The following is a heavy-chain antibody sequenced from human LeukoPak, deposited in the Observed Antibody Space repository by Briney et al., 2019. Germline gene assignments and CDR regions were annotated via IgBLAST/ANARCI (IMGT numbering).Heavy chain of an antibody. CDR3: ARPLQGRTVTLHY. D-gene: IGHD4-17*01. V-gene: IGHV4-59*01. CDR1: GGSISSYY. Sequence: NPSETLSLTCTVSGGSISSYYWSWIRQPPGKGLEWIGYIYYTGSTNYNPSLKSRVTISVDTSKNQFSLKLTSVTAADTAVCYCARPLQGRTVTLHYWGQGTLVTVSS. J-gene: IGHJ4*02. CDR2: IYYTGST.